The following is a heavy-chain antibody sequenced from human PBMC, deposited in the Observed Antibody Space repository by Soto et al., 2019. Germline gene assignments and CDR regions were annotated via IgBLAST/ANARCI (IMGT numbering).Heavy chain of an antibody. CDR3: ARAASDILTGFKGGVYDY. CDR1: GGSFSGYY. J-gene: IGHJ4*02. Sequence: SETLPLTCAVYGGSFSGYYWSWIRQPPGKGLEWIGEINHSGSTNYNPSLKSRVTISVDTSKNQFSLRLSSVTAADTAVYYCARAASDILTGFKGGVYDYWGQGTLVTVSS. D-gene: IGHD3-9*01. V-gene: IGHV4-34*01. CDR2: INHSGST.